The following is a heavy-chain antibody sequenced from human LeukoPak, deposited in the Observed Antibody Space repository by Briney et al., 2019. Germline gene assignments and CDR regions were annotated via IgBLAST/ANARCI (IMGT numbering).Heavy chain of an antibody. CDR1: GYTFTSFY. CDR2: FNPSGSST. D-gene: IGHD1-26*01. J-gene: IGHJ4*02. V-gene: IGHV1-46*01. Sequence: GASVKVSCKASGYTFTSFYMHWVRQAPGQGLEWMGIFNPSGSSTTYAQKFQGRVTMTRDTSTSIAYMELSSLGSEDTAVYYCARAGENYYDLYYWGQGTLVTVSS. CDR3: ARAGENYYDLYY.